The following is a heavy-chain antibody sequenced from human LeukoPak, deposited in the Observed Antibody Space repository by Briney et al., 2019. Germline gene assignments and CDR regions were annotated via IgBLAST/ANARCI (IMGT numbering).Heavy chain of an antibody. CDR2: INPNSGGT. Sequence: GASVKVSCKASGYTFTGYYMHWVRQAPGQGLEWMGWINPNSGGTNYAQKLLGRVTMTTDTSTSTAYMELRSLRSDDTAVYYCAKHPMVRGALAGAWFDPWGQGTLVTVSS. CDR1: GYTFTGYY. V-gene: IGHV1-2*02. CDR3: AKHPMVRGALAGAWFDP. D-gene: IGHD3-10*01. J-gene: IGHJ5*02.